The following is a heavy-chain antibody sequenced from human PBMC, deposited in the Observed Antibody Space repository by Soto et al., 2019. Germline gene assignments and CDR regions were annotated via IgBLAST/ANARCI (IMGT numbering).Heavy chain of an antibody. CDR3: ARRPSSSSSHSGYYYYGMDV. Sequence: GESLKISCKGSGYSFTSYWIGWVRQMPGKGLEWMGIIYPGDSDTRYSPSFQGQVTISADKSISTAYLQWSSLKASDTAMYYCARRPSSSSSHSGYYYYGMDVWAQGTTVTVSS. V-gene: IGHV5-51*01. CDR1: GYSFTSYW. CDR2: IYPGDSDT. J-gene: IGHJ6*02. D-gene: IGHD6-6*01.